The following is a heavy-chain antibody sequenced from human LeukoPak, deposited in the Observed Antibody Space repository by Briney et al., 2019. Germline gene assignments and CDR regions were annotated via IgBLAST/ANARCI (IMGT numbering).Heavy chain of an antibody. V-gene: IGHV3-21*01. CDR2: IDSSNTYI. CDR3: ARDSTREGRRLLGWFDP. D-gene: IGHD5-24*01. CDR1: GFTFSAYN. J-gene: IGHJ5*02. Sequence: PGGSLRLSCAASGFTFSAYNMNWVRQAPGKGLEWVSSIDSSNTYIYYADSVRGRFTISRDNAKNSLFLHMNSLRAEDTAVYFCARDSTREGRRLLGWFDPWGQGTLVTVSS.